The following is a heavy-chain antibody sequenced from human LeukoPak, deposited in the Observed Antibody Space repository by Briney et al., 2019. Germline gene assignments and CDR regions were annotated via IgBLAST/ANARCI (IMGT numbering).Heavy chain of an antibody. CDR2: INPYSGDT. V-gene: IGHV1-2*02. CDR1: GYTFNGYF. D-gene: IGHD3-22*01. CDR3: AGGKDHYYDSSGYPVYYYTMDV. Sequence: ASVPVPFKASGYTFNGYFKHWVRQAPGQGLEWMGWINPYSGDTNYAQKFQGRVTMTRDTSISTAFMELSRLRSDDTAVYYCAGGKDHYYDSSGYPVYYYTMDVWGQGTTVTVSS. J-gene: IGHJ6*02.